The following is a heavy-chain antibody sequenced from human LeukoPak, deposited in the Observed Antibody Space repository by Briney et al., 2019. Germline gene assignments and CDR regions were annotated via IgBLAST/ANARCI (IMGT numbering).Heavy chain of an antibody. CDR2: ISAYNGNT. D-gene: IGHD6-19*01. V-gene: IGHV1-18*01. CDR3: AKANFHYQQWLVGGYWFDP. J-gene: IGHJ5*02. CDR1: GYTFTSYG. Sequence: GASVKVSCKASGYTFTSYGISWVRQAPGQGLEWMGWISAYNGNTNYAQKLQGRVTMTTDTSTSTAYMELRSLRSDDTAVYYCAKANFHYQQWLVGGYWFDPWGPGTLVTVSS.